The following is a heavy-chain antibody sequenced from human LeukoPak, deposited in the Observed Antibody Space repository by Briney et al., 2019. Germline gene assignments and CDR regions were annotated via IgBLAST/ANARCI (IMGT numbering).Heavy chain of an antibody. CDR1: GGTFSSYA. Sequence: SVKVSCKASGGTFSSYAISWVRQAPGQGLEWMGGIIPIFGTANYAQKFQGRVTITADESTSTAYMELSRLRSEDTAVYYCARAPNCGGDCEYWGQGTLVTVSS. J-gene: IGHJ4*02. CDR2: IIPIFGTA. D-gene: IGHD2-21*01. V-gene: IGHV1-69*13. CDR3: ARAPNCGGDCEY.